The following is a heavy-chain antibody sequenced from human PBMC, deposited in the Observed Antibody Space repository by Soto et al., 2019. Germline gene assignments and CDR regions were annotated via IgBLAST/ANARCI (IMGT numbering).Heavy chain of an antibody. Sequence: SETLSLTCAVYGGSFSGYYWSWIRQPPGKGLEWIGEINHSGSTNYNPSLKSRVTISVDTSKNQFSLKLSSVTAADTAVYYCASLGYCSSTSCYGGYYMDVWGKGTTVTVSS. CDR1: GGSFSGYY. CDR3: ASLGYCSSTSCYGGYYMDV. CDR2: INHSGST. D-gene: IGHD2-2*01. J-gene: IGHJ6*03. V-gene: IGHV4-34*01.